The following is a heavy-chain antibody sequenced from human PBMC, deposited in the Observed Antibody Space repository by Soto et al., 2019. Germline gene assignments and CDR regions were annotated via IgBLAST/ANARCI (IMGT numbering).Heavy chain of an antibody. Sequence: EVQLVESGGGLVQPGGSLKLSCAASGFTFSGSAMHWVRQASGKGLEWVGRIRSKVNSYATACAASVKGRFTISRDESKNTVYLQMNSLQIEDTAVYYCVRRSQDDSTGDLAYWGQGTLVTVSS. V-gene: IGHV3-73*02. J-gene: IGHJ4*02. CDR1: GFTFSGSA. CDR2: IRSKVNSYAT. CDR3: VRRSQDDSTGDLAY. D-gene: IGHD3-22*01.